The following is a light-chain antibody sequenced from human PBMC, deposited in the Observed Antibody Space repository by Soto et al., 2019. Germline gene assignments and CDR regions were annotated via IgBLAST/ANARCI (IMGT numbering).Light chain of an antibody. CDR2: GIS. Sequence: IVMTQSPATLSVSPGERATLSCRAGQSVSSNLAWYQQKPGQAPRLLIYGISTRATGIPARFSGSGSGTEFTLTISSLQSEDFAVYYCQHYNNWPTFGQGTKLEIK. J-gene: IGKJ2*01. CDR3: QHYNNWPT. CDR1: QSVSSN. V-gene: IGKV3-15*01.